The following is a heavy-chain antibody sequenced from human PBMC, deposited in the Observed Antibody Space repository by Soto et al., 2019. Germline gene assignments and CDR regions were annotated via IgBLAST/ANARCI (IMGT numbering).Heavy chain of an antibody. V-gene: IGHV1-8*01. CDR3: ARGLEMATIPHYYYYYGMDV. Sequence: ASMKVSCKASGYTFTSYDINWVRQATGQGLEWMGWMNPNSGNTGYAQKFQGRVTMTRNTSISTAYMELSSLRSEDTAVYYCARGLEMATIPHYYYYYGMDVWGQGTTVTVSS. D-gene: IGHD5-12*01. CDR1: GYTFTSYD. J-gene: IGHJ6*02. CDR2: MNPNSGNT.